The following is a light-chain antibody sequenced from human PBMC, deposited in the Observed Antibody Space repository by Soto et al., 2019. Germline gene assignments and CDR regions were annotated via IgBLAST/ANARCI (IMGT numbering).Light chain of an antibody. V-gene: IGLV1-51*01. CDR2: DNT. CDR1: ISNIGNNF. J-gene: IGLJ2*01. CDR3: GTWDSSLSAVV. Sequence: QSVLTQPPSVSAAPGQTVTISCSGSISNIGNNFVSSYRQFPGTAPKLLIYDNTERPSGIPDRFSASKSGTSATLGITGLQTGDEADYYCGTWDSSLSAVVFGGGTKLTVL.